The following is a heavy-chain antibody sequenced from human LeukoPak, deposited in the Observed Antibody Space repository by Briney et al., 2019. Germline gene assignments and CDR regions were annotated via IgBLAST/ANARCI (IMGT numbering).Heavy chain of an antibody. D-gene: IGHD3-22*01. V-gene: IGHV1-18*01. CDR1: GYTITRYG. J-gene: IGHJ4*02. Sequence: ASVKFSCKASGYTITRYGISCVRHAPGQGLEWMGWISAYNGNTDYAQKLQARVTMTTDTSTSTAHMEPRSCRGEATAAHSPPSVPDSNGDYYPMDHGAQGTRVTVSS. CDR2: ISAYNGNT. CDR3: PSVPDSNGDYYPMDH.